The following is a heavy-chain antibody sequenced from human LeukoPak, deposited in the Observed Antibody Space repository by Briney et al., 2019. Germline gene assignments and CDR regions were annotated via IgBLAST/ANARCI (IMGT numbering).Heavy chain of an antibody. CDR3: ARGLWSGYPHFDY. D-gene: IGHD3-3*01. CDR1: GGSFSGHY. Sequence: PETLSLTCAVSGGSFSGHYWSWIRQPPGKGLEWMGEINDSGITNYNPSLKTTVTISVATSTCQSTLQLSSVTAADTAVYYCARGLWSGYPHFDYWGQGTLVTVSS. V-gene: IGHV4-34*01. CDR2: INDSGIT. J-gene: IGHJ4*02.